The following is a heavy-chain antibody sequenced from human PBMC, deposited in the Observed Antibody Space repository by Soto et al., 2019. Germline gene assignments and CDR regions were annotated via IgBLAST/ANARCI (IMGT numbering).Heavy chain of an antibody. J-gene: IGHJ4*02. CDR2: IIPIFGTA. V-gene: IGHV1-69*01. Sequence: QVQLGRSGAEVKKPGSSVKFSGKASGGPFRGYAISWVRQAPGQGLEWMGGIIPIFGTANYAQKFQGRVTITADESTSTAYMELSSLRSEDTAVYYCAVSVYGDYGSDYWGQGTLVTVSS. D-gene: IGHD4-17*01. CDR3: AVSVYGDYGSDY. CDR1: GGPFRGYA.